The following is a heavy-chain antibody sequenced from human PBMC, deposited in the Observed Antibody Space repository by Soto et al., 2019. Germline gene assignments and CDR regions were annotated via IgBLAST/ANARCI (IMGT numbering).Heavy chain of an antibody. J-gene: IGHJ4*02. CDR1: GFTFSTSS. Sequence: EVQLLESGGGLVQPGGSLRLSCAASGFTFSTSSMSWVRQAPGKGLEWVSAISGDSGATYYADSVKGRFTISRDNSRDTLYWQMNSLRADATARYFCARGGRFTFGFDYWGQGTLISVSS. D-gene: IGHD3-16*01. CDR3: ARGGRFTFGFDY. CDR2: ISGDSGAT. V-gene: IGHV3-23*01.